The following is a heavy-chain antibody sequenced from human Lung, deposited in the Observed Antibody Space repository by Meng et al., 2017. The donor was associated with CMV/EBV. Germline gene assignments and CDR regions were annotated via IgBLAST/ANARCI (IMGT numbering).Heavy chain of an antibody. D-gene: IGHD2-2*01. V-gene: IGHV3-9*01. CDR1: GFTFDDYA. J-gene: IGHJ3*02. CDR2: ISWNGGST. CDR3: ASDRDPAGDAFDI. Sequence: GGSXRLXCAASGFTFDDYAMHWVRQAPGKGLEWVSGISWNGGSTGYADSVKGRFTISRDNAKNSLYLQMNSLRAEDTALYYCASDRDPAGDAFDIWGQGTMVTVSS.